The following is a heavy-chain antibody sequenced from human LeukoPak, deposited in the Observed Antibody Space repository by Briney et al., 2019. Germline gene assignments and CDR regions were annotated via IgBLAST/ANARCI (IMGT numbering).Heavy chain of an antibody. V-gene: IGHV4-4*02. CDR1: GGSISSSNW. J-gene: IGHJ4*02. CDR2: IYHSGST. Sequence: PSGTLSLTCAVSGGSISSSNWWSWVRQPPGKGLEWIGEIYHSGSTNYNPSLKSRVTISVDKSKNQFSLKLSSVTAADTAVYYCATRPGGSDRYYPYFDYWGQGALVTVSS. CDR3: ATRPGGSDRYYPYFDY. D-gene: IGHD2-8*01.